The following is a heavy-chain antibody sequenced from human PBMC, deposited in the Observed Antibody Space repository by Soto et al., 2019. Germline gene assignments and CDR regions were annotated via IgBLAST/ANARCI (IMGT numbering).Heavy chain of an antibody. CDR1: GGSVSSGSYY. CDR3: ARERDSSGYYYYYMDV. J-gene: IGHJ6*03. V-gene: IGHV4-61*01. Sequence: SETLSLTCTVSGGSVSSGSYYWSWIRQPPGKGLEWIGYIYYSGSTNYNPSLKSRVTISVDTSKNQFSLKLSSVTAADTAVDYCARERDSSGYYYYYMDVWGKGTTVTVSS. D-gene: IGHD3-22*01. CDR2: IYYSGST.